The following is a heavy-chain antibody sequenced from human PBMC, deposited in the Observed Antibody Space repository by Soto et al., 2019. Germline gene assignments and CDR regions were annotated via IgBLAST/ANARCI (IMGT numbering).Heavy chain of an antibody. J-gene: IGHJ4*02. CDR1: GFTFSSNW. CDR2: IRQDGSEK. V-gene: IGHV3-7*04. Sequence: PGGSLRLSCVGSGFTFSSNWMTWVRQAPGKGQEWVGNIRQDGSEKNYVDSVKGRFTISRDNAKNSLYLQMNSLRAEDTAVYYCAREIVVARGASYFDDWGPGTLVTVSS. D-gene: IGHD2-2*01. CDR3: AREIVVARGASYFDD.